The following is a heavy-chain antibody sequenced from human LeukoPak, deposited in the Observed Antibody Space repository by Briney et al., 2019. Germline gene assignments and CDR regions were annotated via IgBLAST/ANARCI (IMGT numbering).Heavy chain of an antibody. Sequence: ASVKVSCKASGYTFTSYGISWVRQAPGQGLEWMGWISAYNGNTNYAQKLQGRVTMTTDTSTSTAYMELRSLRSDDTAVYYCATSIAAAGRRRAFDYWGQGTLVTVSS. V-gene: IGHV1-18*01. J-gene: IGHJ4*02. D-gene: IGHD6-13*01. CDR2: ISAYNGNT. CDR1: GYTFTSYG. CDR3: ATSIAAAGRRRAFDY.